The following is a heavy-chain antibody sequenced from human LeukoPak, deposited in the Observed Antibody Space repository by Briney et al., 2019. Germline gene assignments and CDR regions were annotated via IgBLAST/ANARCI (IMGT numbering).Heavy chain of an antibody. CDR2: ISAYNGNT. CDR1: GYTFTSYG. Sequence: GASVKVSCKASGYTFTSYGISWVRQAPGQGLEWMGWISAYNGNTNYAQKLQGRVTMTTDTSTSTAYMELRSLRSDDTAVYYCATETHSSGWFGAEYFQHWGQGTLVTVSS. CDR3: ATETHSSGWFGAEYFQH. J-gene: IGHJ1*01. V-gene: IGHV1-18*01. D-gene: IGHD6-19*01.